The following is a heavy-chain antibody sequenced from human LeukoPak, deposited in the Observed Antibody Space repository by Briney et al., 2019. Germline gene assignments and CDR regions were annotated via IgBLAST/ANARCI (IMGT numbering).Heavy chain of an antibody. J-gene: IGHJ4*02. D-gene: IGHD1-26*01. Sequence: SQTLSLTCSVGGDYINNGGHYWSWIRQPPGKALEYIGYISHRGSTYYNPSLKSRLTISVDGSRNQFSLKLRSVTAADTAVYYCARSEDSGSYFSFDYWGQGTLVTVSS. CDR1: GDYINNGGHY. V-gene: IGHV4-30-2*01. CDR2: ISHRGST. CDR3: ARSEDSGSYFSFDY.